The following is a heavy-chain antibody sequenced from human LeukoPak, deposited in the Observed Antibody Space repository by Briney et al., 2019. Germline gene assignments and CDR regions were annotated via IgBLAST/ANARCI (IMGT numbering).Heavy chain of an antibody. Sequence: ASVKVSCKASGYTFTGYYMHWVRQAPGQGLEWMGWINPNSGGTNYAQKFQGRVTMTRDTSISTAYMELSRLRSDDTAVYYCARLGLYSSSWYPIDYWGQGTLVAVSS. D-gene: IGHD6-13*01. V-gene: IGHV1-2*02. J-gene: IGHJ4*02. CDR2: INPNSGGT. CDR3: ARLGLYSSSWYPIDY. CDR1: GYTFTGYY.